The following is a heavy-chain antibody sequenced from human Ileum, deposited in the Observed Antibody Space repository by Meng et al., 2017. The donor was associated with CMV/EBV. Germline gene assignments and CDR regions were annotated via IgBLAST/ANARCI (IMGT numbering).Heavy chain of an antibody. CDR1: GGSIISYY. D-gene: IGHD3-3*01. V-gene: IGHV4-59*12. J-gene: IGHJ4*02. Sequence: VPRPELDPARVTESESFSPPCCASGGSIISYYWRGIRQAPGKRLEWIGYVSYTGSTNYCTSLRSRVSISADTSRNQYFLRLSSVTAADEAVDYCVRDKSGYCHDWGQGTLVTVSS. CDR3: VRDKSGYCHD. CDR2: VSYTGST.